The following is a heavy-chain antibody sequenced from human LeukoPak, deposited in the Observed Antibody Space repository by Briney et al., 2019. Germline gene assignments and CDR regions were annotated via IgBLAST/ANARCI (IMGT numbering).Heavy chain of an antibody. V-gene: IGHV4-34*01. J-gene: IGHJ4*02. D-gene: IGHD3-3*01. CDR2: MNHSGSA. Sequence: SETLSLTCAVYGGSFSGYYWTWLRQPPGKGLEWIGEMNHSGSANYNPSLKSRVTISVDTSKNQFSLKLSSVTAADTAVYYCASVRSRRDYWGQGTLVTVSS. CDR3: ASVRSRRDY. CDR1: GGSFSGYY.